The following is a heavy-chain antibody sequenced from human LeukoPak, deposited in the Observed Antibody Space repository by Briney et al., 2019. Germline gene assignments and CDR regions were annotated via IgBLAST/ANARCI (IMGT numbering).Heavy chain of an antibody. Sequence: SETLSLTCAVYGGSFSVYYWSWIRQPPGKGLEGTGEINHSGSTNYNPSPKSRVTISVDTSKNQFSLKLSSVNAADTAVYYCARVGYYGSGSCWGKGTTVTDCS. J-gene: IGHJ6*01. D-gene: IGHD3-10*01. CDR2: INHSGST. CDR3: ARVGYYGSGSC. CDR1: GGSFSVYY. V-gene: IGHV4-34*01.